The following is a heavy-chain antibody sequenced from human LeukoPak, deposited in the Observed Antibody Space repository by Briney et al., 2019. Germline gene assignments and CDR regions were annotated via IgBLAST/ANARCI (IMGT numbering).Heavy chain of an antibody. V-gene: IGHV3-7*05. Sequence: GGSLRLSCAASGFNVSSNYMSWVRQAPGKGLEGVANIKQDGSEKYYVDSVKGRFTISRDNAKNSLYLQMDSLRAEDTAVFYCARAQIVVVPGAIERGNFDYWGQGTLVTVSS. D-gene: IGHD2-2*02. CDR1: GFNVSSNY. CDR3: ARAQIVVVPGAIERGNFDY. J-gene: IGHJ4*02. CDR2: IKQDGSEK.